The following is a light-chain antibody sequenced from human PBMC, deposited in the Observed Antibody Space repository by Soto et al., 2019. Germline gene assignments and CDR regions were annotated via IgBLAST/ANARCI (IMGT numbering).Light chain of an antibody. CDR3: QQYYSYSKT. V-gene: IGKV1-5*01. Sequence: DIPMTQSPSTLSASVGDRVTITCRASESISSWLAWYQQKPGKAPRLLIYAASRLGSGVPSRFSGSGSGTEFTLTISSLQPDDLATYYCQQYYSYSKTFGQGTKVDI. CDR1: ESISSW. J-gene: IGKJ1*01. CDR2: AAS.